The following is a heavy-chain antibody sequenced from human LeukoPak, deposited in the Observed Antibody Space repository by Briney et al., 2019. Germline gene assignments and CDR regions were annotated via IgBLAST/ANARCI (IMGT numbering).Heavy chain of an antibody. Sequence: GGSLRLSCAGSGFIFSGYWMHWVRQAPGKGLVWVSRIKTDGSTTYYADSVKGRFTISRDNAKNSLYLQMNSLRAEDTAVYYCARGSDIVVAVAATGRYYGMDVWGQGTTVTVSS. CDR3: ARGSDIVVAVAATGRYYGMDV. D-gene: IGHD2-15*01. J-gene: IGHJ6*02. CDR1: GFIFSGYW. V-gene: IGHV3-74*01. CDR2: IKTDGSTT.